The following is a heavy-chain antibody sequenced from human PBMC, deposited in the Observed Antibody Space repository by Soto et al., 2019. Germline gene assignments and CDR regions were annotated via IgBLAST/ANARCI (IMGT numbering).Heavy chain of an antibody. CDR1: GYSISSGYY. Sequence: ASETLSLTCAVSGYSISSGYYWGWIRQPPGKGLEWIGSIYHSGSTYYSPSLKSRVTISVDTSKNQFSLKLSSVTAADTAVYYCARDFGIVVVPAAIQDYYYGMDVWGQGTTVTVSS. V-gene: IGHV4-38-2*02. J-gene: IGHJ6*02. CDR2: IYHSGST. D-gene: IGHD2-2*02. CDR3: ARDFGIVVVPAAIQDYYYGMDV.